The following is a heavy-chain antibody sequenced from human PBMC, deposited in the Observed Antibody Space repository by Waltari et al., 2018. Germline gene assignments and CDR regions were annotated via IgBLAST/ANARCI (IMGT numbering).Heavy chain of an antibody. D-gene: IGHD3-16*01. V-gene: IGHV3-30-3*01. Sequence: QVQLVESGGGVVQPGKSLRLSCAASGFVFSHYGLHWVRQGPGKGLEWLAIMSFDGSNKNYADSVKGRFTISRDNSKDMLFLQMNSLRHEDSGVYYCVRDPGVYDYGYDRAFDIWGQGTTVSVS. J-gene: IGHJ3*02. CDR1: GFVFSHYG. CDR3: VRDPGVYDYGYDRAFDI. CDR2: MSFDGSNK.